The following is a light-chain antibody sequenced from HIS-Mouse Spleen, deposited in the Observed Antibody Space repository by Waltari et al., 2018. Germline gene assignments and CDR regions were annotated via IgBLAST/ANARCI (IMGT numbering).Light chain of an antibody. CDR2: STN. CDR1: SGSVSTSYY. Sequence: QTVVTQEPSFSVSPGGTVTLTCGLSSGSVSTSYYPSWYQQTPCQAPRTLIYSTNTRSSGVPDRFSGSILGNKAALTITGAQADDESDYYCVLYMGSGIGVFGSGTKVTVL. J-gene: IGLJ6*01. CDR3: VLYMGSGIGV. V-gene: IGLV8-61*01.